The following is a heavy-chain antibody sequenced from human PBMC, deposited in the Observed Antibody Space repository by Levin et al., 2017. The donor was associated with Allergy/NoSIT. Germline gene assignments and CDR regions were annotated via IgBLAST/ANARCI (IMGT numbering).Heavy chain of an antibody. J-gene: IGHJ3*02. V-gene: IGHV3-23*01. CDR3: AKDMGLNDYIWGSYRYNAFDI. D-gene: IGHD3-16*02. Sequence: GESLKISCAASGFTFSSYAMSWVRQAPGKGLEWVSAISGSGGSTYYADSVKGRFTISRDNSKNTLYLQMNSLRAEDTAVYYCAKDMGLNDYIWGSYRYNAFDIWGQGTMVTVSS. CDR1: GFTFSSYA. CDR2: ISGSGGST.